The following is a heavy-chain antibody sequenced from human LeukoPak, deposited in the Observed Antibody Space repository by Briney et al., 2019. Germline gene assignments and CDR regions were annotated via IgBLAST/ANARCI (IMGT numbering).Heavy chain of an antibody. V-gene: IGHV3-23*01. CDR1: GFTFSSYG. D-gene: IGHD6-19*01. Sequence: GGSLRLSCAASGFTFSSYGMSWVRQAPEKGLQWVSAISGGGVSTYYADSVRGRFTISRDNSKNTLYLQMNSLRAEDTAVYYCARKVAAPDYWGQGALVTVSS. J-gene: IGHJ4*02. CDR2: ISGGGVST. CDR3: ARKVAAPDY.